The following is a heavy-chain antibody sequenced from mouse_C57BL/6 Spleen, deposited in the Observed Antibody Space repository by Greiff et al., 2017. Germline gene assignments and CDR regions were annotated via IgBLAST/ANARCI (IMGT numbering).Heavy chain of an antibody. V-gene: IGHV14-3*01. CDR2: IGPANGNT. CDR3: ARSNYGSYYFDY. Sequence: EVQLQQSVAELVRPGASVKLSCTASGFNIKNTYMHWVKQRPEQGLEWIGRIGPANGNTKYAPKFQGKATITADTSSKPAYLQLRSLTSEDTAIYYCARSNYGSYYFDYGGQGTTLTVSS. CDR1: GFNIKNTY. J-gene: IGHJ2*01. D-gene: IGHD2-2*01.